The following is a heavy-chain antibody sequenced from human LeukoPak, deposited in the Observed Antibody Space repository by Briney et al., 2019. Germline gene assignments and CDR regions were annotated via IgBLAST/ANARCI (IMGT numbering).Heavy chain of an antibody. J-gene: IGHJ6*02. CDR2: ISSSSSYI. CDR1: GFTFSSYS. V-gene: IGHV3-21*01. CDR3: ARVLEAYCGGDCRWSYYYGMDV. Sequence: GGSLRLSCAASGFTFSSYSMNWVRQAPGKGLEWVSSISSSSSYIYYADSVKGRFTISRDNAKNSLYLQMNSLRAEDTAVYYCARVLEAYCGGDCRWSYYYGMDVWGQGTTVTVSS. D-gene: IGHD2-21*02.